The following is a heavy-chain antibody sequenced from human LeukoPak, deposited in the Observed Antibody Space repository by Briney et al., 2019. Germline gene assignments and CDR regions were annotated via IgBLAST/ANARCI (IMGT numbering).Heavy chain of an antibody. D-gene: IGHD1-7*01. CDR2: ISAHNGNT. CDR1: GYTFPNYG. CDR3: ARRNYYFDY. Sequence: ASVKVSCKASGYTFPNYGVGWVRQALGQGLEWMGWISAHNGNTNYAQKLQGRVTMTTDTSTSTAYMELRSLRSDDTAVYYCARRNYYFDYWGQGTLVTVSS. V-gene: IGHV1-18*01. J-gene: IGHJ4*02.